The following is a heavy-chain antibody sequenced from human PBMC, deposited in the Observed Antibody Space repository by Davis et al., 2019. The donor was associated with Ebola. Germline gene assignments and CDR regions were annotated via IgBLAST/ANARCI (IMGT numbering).Heavy chain of an antibody. CDR3: ARKTDYSSAEDAFDI. D-gene: IGHD6-19*01. Sequence: GESLKISCAASGFTFSSYAMSWVRQAPGKGLEWVSAISGRGGNTYYADSVKGRFTISRDNSKNTLYLQMNSLRAEDTAVYYCARKTDYSSAEDAFDIWGQGTMVTVSS. CDR2: ISGRGGNT. V-gene: IGHV3-23*01. J-gene: IGHJ3*02. CDR1: GFTFSSYA.